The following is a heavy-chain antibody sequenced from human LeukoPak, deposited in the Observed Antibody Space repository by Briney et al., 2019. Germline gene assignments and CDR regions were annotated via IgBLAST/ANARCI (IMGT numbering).Heavy chain of an antibody. V-gene: IGHV4-34*01. D-gene: IGHD6-13*01. CDR1: GGSFSGYY. CDR3: ARDNVAAAGSSPTPFDY. J-gene: IGHJ4*02. Sequence: SETLSLTCAVYGGSFSGYYWSWIRQPPGEGLEWIGEINHSGSTNYNPSLKSRVTISVDTSKNQFSLKLSSVTAADTAVYYCARDNVAAAGSSPTPFDYWGQGTLVTVSS. CDR2: INHSGST.